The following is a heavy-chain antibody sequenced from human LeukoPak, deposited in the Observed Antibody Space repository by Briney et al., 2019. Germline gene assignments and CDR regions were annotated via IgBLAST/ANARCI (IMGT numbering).Heavy chain of an antibody. Sequence: SETLSLTCTVSGGSVSIDYWSWIRQSPGTGLEWIGYIYYPTTTNYNPSLKSRVTMSLDTSKNHFSLDLTSVTGADTAVYFCATGHSSGWFDYWGQGTLVTVSS. CDR3: ATGHSSGWFDY. J-gene: IGHJ4*02. V-gene: IGHV4-59*02. CDR1: GGSVSIDY. D-gene: IGHD6-19*01. CDR2: IYYPTTT.